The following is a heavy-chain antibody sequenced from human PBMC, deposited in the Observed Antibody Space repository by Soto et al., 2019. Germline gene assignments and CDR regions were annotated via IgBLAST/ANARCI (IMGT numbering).Heavy chain of an antibody. D-gene: IGHD6-19*01. Sequence: GGSLRLSCAASGFTFSNYYMNWIRQAPGKGLEWVSYIRSKGRNIYYADSVKGRFTVSRDNAKNSLSLKLNSLRAEDTAVYYCARSYSRGWEFDYWGQGTQVTVSS. CDR2: IRSKGRNI. J-gene: IGHJ4*02. CDR3: ARSYSRGWEFDY. V-gene: IGHV3-11*01. CDR1: GFTFSNYY.